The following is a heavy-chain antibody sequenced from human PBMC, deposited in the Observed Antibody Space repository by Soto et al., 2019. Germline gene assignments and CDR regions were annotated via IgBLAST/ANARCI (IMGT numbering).Heavy chain of an antibody. CDR2: IKQDGSEK. D-gene: IGHD5-12*01. V-gene: IGHV3-7*01. CDR3: ARDSVGLSGYEAWVLNWFDP. Sequence: GGSLRLSCAASGFTFSSYWMSWVRQAPGKGLEWVANIKQDGSEKYYVDSVKGRFTISRDNAKNSLYLQMNSLRAEDTAVYYCARDSVGLSGYEAWVLNWFDPWGQGTLVTVSS. CDR1: GFTFSSYW. J-gene: IGHJ5*02.